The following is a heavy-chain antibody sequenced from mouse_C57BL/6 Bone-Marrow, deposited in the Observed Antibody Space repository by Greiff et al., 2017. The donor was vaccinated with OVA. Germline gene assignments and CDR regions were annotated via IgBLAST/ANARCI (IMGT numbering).Heavy chain of an antibody. V-gene: IGHV5-4*03. CDR3: ALTGTSFDY. J-gene: IGHJ2*01. CDR1: GFTFSSYA. CDR2: ISDGGSYT. D-gene: IGHD4-1*01. Sequence: EVKLVESGGGLVKPGGSLKLSCAASGFTFSSYAMSWVRQTPEKRLEWVATISDGGSYTYYPDNVKGRFTISRDNAKNNLYLQMSHLKSEDTAMYYCALTGTSFDYWGQGTTLTVSS.